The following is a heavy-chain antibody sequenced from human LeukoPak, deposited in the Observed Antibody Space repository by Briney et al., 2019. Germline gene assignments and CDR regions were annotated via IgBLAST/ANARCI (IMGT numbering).Heavy chain of an antibody. CDR1: GFTFSSYW. D-gene: IGHD6-19*01. Sequence: PGRSLRLSCAASGFTFSSYWMHWVRQAPGKGLVWVSRINSDGSSTSYADSVKGRFTISRDNAKNTLYLQMNSLRAEDTAVYYCARYPVGLGYYYYYGMDVWGQGTTVTVSS. CDR3: ARYPVGLGYYYYYGMDV. J-gene: IGHJ6*02. CDR2: INSDGSST. V-gene: IGHV3-74*01.